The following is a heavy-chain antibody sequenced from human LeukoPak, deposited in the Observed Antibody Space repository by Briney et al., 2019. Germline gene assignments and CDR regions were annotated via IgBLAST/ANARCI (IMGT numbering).Heavy chain of an antibody. D-gene: IGHD3-16*02. J-gene: IGHJ4*02. CDR2: ISGSGGST. V-gene: IGHV3-23*01. Sequence: PGGSLRLSCAASGFTFSSYAMHWVRQAPGKGLEWVSSISGSGGSTYYADSVKGRFTISRDNSKNTLYLQMNSLRAEDTAVYYCAKAFRGVVVPDFDYWGQGTLVTVSS. CDR1: GFTFSSYA. CDR3: AKAFRGVVVPDFDY.